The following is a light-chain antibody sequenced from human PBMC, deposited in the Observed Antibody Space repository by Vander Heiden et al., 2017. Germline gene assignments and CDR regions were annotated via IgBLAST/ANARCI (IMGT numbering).Light chain of an antibody. Sequence: QSALTQPASVSGSPGQSTTIPCTGTSSDVGGYNYVSWYQQHPGKAPKLMMYEVSNRPSGVSNRFSGSKSGNTAALTISGLQAEDEADYYCSSYTSSSTYVVFGGGTKLTVL. CDR1: SSDVGGYNY. CDR2: EVS. CDR3: SSYTSSSTYVV. V-gene: IGLV2-14*01. J-gene: IGLJ2*01.